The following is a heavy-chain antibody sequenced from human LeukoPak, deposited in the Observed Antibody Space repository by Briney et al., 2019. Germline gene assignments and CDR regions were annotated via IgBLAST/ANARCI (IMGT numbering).Heavy chain of an antibody. V-gene: IGHV1-69*13. J-gene: IGHJ4*02. CDR1: RYTFTNYD. Sequence: SVKVSCKASRYTFTNYDLNWVRQAPGQGLEWMGGIIPIFGTANYAQKFQGRVTITADESTSTAYMELSSLRSEDTAVYYCARGTPPSNYFDYWGQGTLVTVSS. D-gene: IGHD2-15*01. CDR2: IIPIFGTA. CDR3: ARGTPPSNYFDY.